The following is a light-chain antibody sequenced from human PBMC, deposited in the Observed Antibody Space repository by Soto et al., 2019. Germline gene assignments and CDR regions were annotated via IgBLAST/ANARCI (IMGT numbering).Light chain of an antibody. V-gene: IGLV1-51*01. CDR2: DDD. CDR3: GSWDSSLSAYV. Sequence: QSVMTQPPSASAAPGQKVTISCSGSSSNIGGNSVSWYQQLPGTAPKLLIYDDDKRPSGIPDRFSGSKSGTSATLGITGFRTGDEADYYCGSWDSSLSAYVFGTGTKLTVL. CDR1: SSNIGGNS. J-gene: IGLJ1*01.